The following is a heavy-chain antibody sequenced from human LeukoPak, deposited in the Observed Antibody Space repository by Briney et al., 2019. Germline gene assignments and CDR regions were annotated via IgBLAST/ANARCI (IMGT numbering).Heavy chain of an antibody. CDR2: ISGSGGST. V-gene: IGHV3-23*01. CDR1: GFTFSSFA. J-gene: IGHJ4*02. CDR3: AKGNYDFWSGEAYYFDY. D-gene: IGHD3-3*01. Sequence: GGSLRLSCAASGFTFSSFAMSWVRQAPGKGLEWVSAISGSGGSTYYADSVKGRFTMSRDNSKNTLYLQMNSLRAEDTAVYYCAKGNYDFWSGEAYYFDYWGQGTLVTVSS.